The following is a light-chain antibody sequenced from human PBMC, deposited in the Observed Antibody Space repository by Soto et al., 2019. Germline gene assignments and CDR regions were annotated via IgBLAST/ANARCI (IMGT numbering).Light chain of an antibody. CDR3: QQYGGSPWT. CDR1: QTVNSMY. J-gene: IGKJ1*01. V-gene: IGKV3-20*01. CDR2: GAS. Sequence: EIVLTQSPGTLSLSPGERDTLSCRASQTVNSMYLVWYQQKPGQAPRLLIYGASSRATGVPDRFSGSGSGTDLSLTISRQEPEDFAVYYCQQYGGSPWTFGQGTRVEIK.